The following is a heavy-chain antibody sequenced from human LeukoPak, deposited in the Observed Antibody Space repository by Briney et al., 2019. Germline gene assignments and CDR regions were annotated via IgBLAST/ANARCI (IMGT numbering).Heavy chain of an antibody. CDR1: GDSVSSGSYY. CDR3: AKGAGIGVGPTSYFDY. D-gene: IGHD6-19*01. CDR2: LYYNGNT. V-gene: IGHV4-61*01. Sequence: SETLSLTCTVSGDSVSSGSYYWSWIRQPPGKGLECIGYLYYNGNTNYNPSLKSRVTISVDTSKNQFSLKLSSVTAADTAVYYCAKGAGIGVGPTSYFDYWGQGTLVTVSS. J-gene: IGHJ4*02.